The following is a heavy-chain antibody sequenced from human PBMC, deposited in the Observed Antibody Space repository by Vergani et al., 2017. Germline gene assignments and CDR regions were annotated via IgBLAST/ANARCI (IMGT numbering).Heavy chain of an antibody. CDR3: ARGLWDCTHIRCSPPSY. CDR1: GLGFVGYS. D-gene: IGHD2-8*01. J-gene: IGHJ4*02. Sequence: EVQMVESGGGLVKPGGSLNLSCEASGLGFVGYSRNWFGQAQGKGLEWVASISGSSSYVFYRDSVEGRFTITRDNAKKSVYLQMNSLRAEDTAMYFCARGLWDCTHIRCSPPSYWGQGTQVTVSS. V-gene: IGHV3-21*01. CDR2: ISGSSSYV.